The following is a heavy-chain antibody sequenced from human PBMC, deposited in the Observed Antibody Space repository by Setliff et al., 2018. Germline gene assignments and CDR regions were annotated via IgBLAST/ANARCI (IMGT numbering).Heavy chain of an antibody. CDR2: INAANGNT. V-gene: IGHV1-3*01. CDR1: GYTFTNYG. J-gene: IGHJ4*02. CDR3: ATRRAARSPLTG. Sequence: ASVKVSCKASGYTFTNYGVHWVRQAPGQRLEWMGWINAANGNTNYAQKFQGRVTMTTDTSTSTGYMELRSLRPDDTAVYYCATRRAARSPLTGWGQGTLVTVSS. D-gene: IGHD6-6*01.